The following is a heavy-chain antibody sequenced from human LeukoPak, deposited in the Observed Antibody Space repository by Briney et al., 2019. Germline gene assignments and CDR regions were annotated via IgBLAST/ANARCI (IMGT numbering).Heavy chain of an antibody. CDR3: ARDGSTAL. J-gene: IGHJ4*02. V-gene: IGHV3-48*01. CDR1: GFTFSSYS. Sequence: GGSLRLSCAASGFTFSSYSMNWVRQAPGKGLEWVSYISSSSSTIYYADSVKGRFTISRDNAKNSLYLQVNSLRAEDTAVYYCARDGSTALWGQGTLVTVSS. CDR2: ISSSSSTI.